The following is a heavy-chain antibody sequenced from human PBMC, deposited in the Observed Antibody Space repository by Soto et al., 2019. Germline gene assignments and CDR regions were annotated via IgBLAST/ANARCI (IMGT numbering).Heavy chain of an antibody. Sequence: SETLSLTCTVSGGSISSSSYYWGWIRPPPRKGLEWIGSIYYSGSTYYNPSLKSRVTISVDTSKNQFSLKLSSVTAADTAVYYCAGYYDFWSGFPHFYYYYYGMDVWGQGTTVTVSS. D-gene: IGHD3-3*01. J-gene: IGHJ6*02. CDR2: IYYSGST. CDR3: AGYYDFWSGFPHFYYYYYGMDV. V-gene: IGHV4-39*01. CDR1: GGSISSSSYY.